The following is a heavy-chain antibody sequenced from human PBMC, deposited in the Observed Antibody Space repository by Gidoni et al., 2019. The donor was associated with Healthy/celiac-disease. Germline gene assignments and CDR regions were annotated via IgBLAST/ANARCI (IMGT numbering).Heavy chain of an antibody. CDR1: GFTFDDYA. CDR3: AKGPSPLLYFDY. Sequence: EVQLVEFGGGLVQPGRSLRLSCAASGFTFDDYAIHWVRQAPGKGLEWVSVKGRFTISRDNAKNSLYLQMNSLRAEDTALYYCAKGPSPLLYFDYWGQATLVTVSS. J-gene: IGHJ4*02. D-gene: IGHD1-26*01. V-gene: IGHV3-9*01.